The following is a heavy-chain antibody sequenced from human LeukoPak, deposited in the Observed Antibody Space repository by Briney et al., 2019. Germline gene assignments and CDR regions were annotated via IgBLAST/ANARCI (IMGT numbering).Heavy chain of an antibody. D-gene: IGHD4-17*01. CDR3: ARKPYARIDP. V-gene: IGHV4-34*01. CDR2: INHSGGT. CDR1: GGSFSGYY. J-gene: IGHJ5*02. Sequence: SETLSLTCAVYGGSFSGYYWSWIRQPPGKGLEWIGEINHSGGTNYNPSLKSRVTISVDTSKNQFSLKLSSVTAADTAVYYCARKPYARIDPWGQGTLVTVSS.